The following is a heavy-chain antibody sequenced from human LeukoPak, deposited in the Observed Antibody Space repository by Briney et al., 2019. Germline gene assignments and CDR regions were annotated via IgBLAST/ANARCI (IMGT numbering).Heavy chain of an antibody. Sequence: GGSLRLSCAASGFTFSSYSMNWVRQAPGKGLEWVSSISSSSSYIYYADSVKGRFTISRDNAKNSLYLQMNSLRAEDTAVYYCAREGRDYYGSAIRYYYMDVWGKGTTVTVSS. CDR2: ISSSSSYI. D-gene: IGHD3-10*01. J-gene: IGHJ6*03. CDR1: GFTFSSYS. V-gene: IGHV3-21*01. CDR3: AREGRDYYGSAIRYYYMDV.